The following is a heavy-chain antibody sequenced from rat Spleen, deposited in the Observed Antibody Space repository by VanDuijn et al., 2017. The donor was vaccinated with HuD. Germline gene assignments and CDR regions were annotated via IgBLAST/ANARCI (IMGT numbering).Heavy chain of an antibody. D-gene: IGHD1-2*01. CDR2: ISNGGGNT. CDR1: GFNFSDYY. J-gene: IGHJ2*01. V-gene: IGHV5-25*01. Sequence: EVQLVESDGGLVQPGRSLKLSCAASGFNFSDYYMAWVRQAPTKGLEWVATISNGGGNTYYRDSVKGRFTISRDNAKSTLYLQMDSLRSEDTATYYCARPDYSRFDYWGQGVMVTVSS. CDR3: ARPDYSRFDY.